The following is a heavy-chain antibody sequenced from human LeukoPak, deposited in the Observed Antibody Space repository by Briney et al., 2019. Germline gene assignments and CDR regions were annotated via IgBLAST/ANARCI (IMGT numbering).Heavy chain of an antibody. V-gene: IGHV4-31*03. CDR1: GGSISSGGYY. CDR2: IYYSGST. J-gene: IGHJ3*02. D-gene: IGHD3-16*01. CDR3: ARDGGGDAFDI. Sequence: SETLSLTCTVSGGSISSGGYYWSWIRQHPGKGLEWIGYIYYSGSTYYNPSLKSRVTISVDTSKNQFSLKLSSVTAADPAVYYCARDGGGDAFDIWGQGTMVTVSS.